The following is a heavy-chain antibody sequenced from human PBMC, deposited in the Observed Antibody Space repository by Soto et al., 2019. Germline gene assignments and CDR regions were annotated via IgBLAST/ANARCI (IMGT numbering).Heavy chain of an antibody. CDR3: ARLPTDCSGGSCYSGHFDY. Sequence: GESLKISCKGSGYSFTSYWIGWVRQMPGKGLEWMGIIYPGDSDTRYSPSFQGQVRISADKSISTAYLQWSSLKASDTAMYYCARLPTDCSGGSCYSGHFDYWGQGTLVTVSS. D-gene: IGHD2-15*01. CDR2: IYPGDSDT. CDR1: GYSFTSYW. J-gene: IGHJ4*02. V-gene: IGHV5-51*01.